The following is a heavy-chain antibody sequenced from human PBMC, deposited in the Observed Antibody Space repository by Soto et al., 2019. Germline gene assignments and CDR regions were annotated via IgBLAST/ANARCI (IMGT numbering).Heavy chain of an antibody. CDR1: GGSISSSSYY. J-gene: IGHJ4*02. Sequence: SETLSLTCTVSGGSISSSSYYWGWIRQPPGKGLEWIGSIYYSGSTYYNPSLKSRVTISVDTSKNQFSLKLSSVTAADTAVYYCARLGRGSFDYWGQGTLVTVSS. V-gene: IGHV4-39*01. CDR3: ARLGRGSFDY. CDR2: IYYSGST. D-gene: IGHD3-10*01.